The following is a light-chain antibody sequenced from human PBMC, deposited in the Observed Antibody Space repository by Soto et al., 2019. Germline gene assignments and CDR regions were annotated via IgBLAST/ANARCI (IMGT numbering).Light chain of an antibody. CDR3: KKYDNIKYN. V-gene: IGKV1-33*01. Sequence: IEITQSPSSLSSCVGGRVTITCHASQDVDTHLNWYQQKPGKAPKLLMFDASKLETGVPSRFRGSGSGTYFTFTISSMQPEDIETYYCKKYDNIKYNFGQGTKV. CDR2: DAS. J-gene: IGKJ2*01. CDR1: QDVDTH.